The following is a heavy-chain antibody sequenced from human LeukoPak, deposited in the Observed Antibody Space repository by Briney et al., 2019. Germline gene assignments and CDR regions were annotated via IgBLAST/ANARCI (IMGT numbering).Heavy chain of an antibody. CDR1: GFTFSSYA. J-gene: IGHJ4*02. V-gene: IGHV3-23*01. D-gene: IGHD2-2*03. CDR2: ISGSGSTT. CDR3: AKGSGYCFGSSCHNAIDN. Sequence: PGGSLRLSCAASGFTFSSYAMNWVRQTPGSGLEWVSIISGSGSTTDHADSVKGRFAISRDNSNNMVFLQMSSLRVEDTALYYCAKGSGYCFGSSCHNAIDNWGQGTLVAVFS.